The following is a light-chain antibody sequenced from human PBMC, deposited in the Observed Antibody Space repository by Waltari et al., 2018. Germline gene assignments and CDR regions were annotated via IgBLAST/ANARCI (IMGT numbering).Light chain of an antibody. CDR2: EVS. J-gene: IGLJ3*02. CDR1: STDVGTYHY. CDR3: TSFTNRGSWV. Sequence: QSALTQPASVSGSPGQSITVSCTGTSTDVGTYHYVPWYQQRPGKAPKLMISEVSKRAAGVSDRFSGSKSGNTASLTISGLQPEDEADYYCTSFTNRGSWVFGGGTKLTVL. V-gene: IGLV2-14*01.